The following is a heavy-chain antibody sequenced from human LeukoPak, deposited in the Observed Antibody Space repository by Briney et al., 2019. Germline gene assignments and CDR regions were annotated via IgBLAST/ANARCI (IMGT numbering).Heavy chain of an antibody. J-gene: IGHJ4*02. V-gene: IGHV3-23*01. Sequence: GGSLRLSCAASGFTFSSYAMSWVRQAPGKGLGWVSAISGSGGSTYYADSVKGRFTISRDNSKNTLYLQMNSLRAEDTAVYYCAKETLPTYYYDSSGYYPDDYWGQGTLVTVSS. CDR2: ISGSGGST. D-gene: IGHD3-22*01. CDR1: GFTFSSYA. CDR3: AKETLPTYYYDSSGYYPDDY.